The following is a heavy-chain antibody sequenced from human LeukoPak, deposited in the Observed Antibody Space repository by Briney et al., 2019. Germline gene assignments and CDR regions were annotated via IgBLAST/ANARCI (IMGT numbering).Heavy chain of an antibody. CDR2: IHNGGGTT. CDR3: AKDSAFGGEDS. V-gene: IGHV3-23*01. CDR1: GFTFSSYT. J-gene: IGHJ4*02. Sequence: GGSLRLSCTASGFTFSSYTMNWVRQAPGKGLGWVSAIHNGGGTTSYADSVKGRFTISRDNSKNTLFLQMNSLRAEDTAVYYCAKDSAFGGEDSWGQGTLVTVSS. D-gene: IGHD3-16*01.